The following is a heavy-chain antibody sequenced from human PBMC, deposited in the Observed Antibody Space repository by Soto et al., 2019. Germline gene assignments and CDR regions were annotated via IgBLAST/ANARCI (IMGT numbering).Heavy chain of an antibody. D-gene: IGHD5-12*01. CDR2: IYSGGST. Sequence: GGSLRLSCAASGFTVSSNYMSWVRQAPGKGLEWVSVIYSGGSTYYADSVKGRFTISRDNAQNSLYLQMNSLRVEDTAVYYCLSGNSPSSTWGQGTLVTVSS. CDR3: LSGNSPSST. V-gene: IGHV3-66*01. J-gene: IGHJ5*02. CDR1: GFTVSSNY.